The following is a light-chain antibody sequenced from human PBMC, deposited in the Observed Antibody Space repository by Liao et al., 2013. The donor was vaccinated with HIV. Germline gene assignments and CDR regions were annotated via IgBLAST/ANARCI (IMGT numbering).Light chain of an antibody. Sequence: SFDLTQPPSMAVSAGQTASITCSGQGLGDKFTCWFQQRPGQSPVLVIYQDSKRPSGIPERISGSNSGDTATLTISGTQAMDEADYYCQAWDSSTAVVFGGGTKLTVL. CDR3: QAWDSSTAVV. J-gene: IGLJ2*01. CDR1: GLGDKF. V-gene: IGLV3-1*01. CDR2: QDS.